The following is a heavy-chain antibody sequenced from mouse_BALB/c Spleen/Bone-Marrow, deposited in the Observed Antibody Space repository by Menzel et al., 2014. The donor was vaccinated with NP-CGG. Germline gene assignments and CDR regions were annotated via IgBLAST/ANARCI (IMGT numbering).Heavy chain of an antibody. Sequence: EVKLEESGAEIVKPGASVKSSCTTSGFNIEDSYIYWMKQRPEQGLEWIGRIDPANGNTKYDPKFQGKATITVDTSSATAYLQLSSLTSEDTAAYYCARNYGSSLDYWGQGTTLTVSS. V-gene: IGHV14-3*02. CDR2: IDPANGNT. CDR3: ARNYGSSLDY. J-gene: IGHJ2*01. CDR1: GFNIEDSY. D-gene: IGHD1-1*01.